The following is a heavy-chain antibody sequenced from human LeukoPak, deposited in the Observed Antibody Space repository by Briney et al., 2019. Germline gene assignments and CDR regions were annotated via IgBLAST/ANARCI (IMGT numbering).Heavy chain of an antibody. D-gene: IGHD1-26*01. CDR3: ARDRWEQSTNWFDP. Sequence: SGGSLRLSCAASGCTFSSYSMNWVRQAPGKGLEWVSSISSSSSYIYYADSVKGRFTISRDNAKNSLYLQMNSLRAEDTAVYYCARDRWEQSTNWFDPWGQGTLVTVSS. CDR2: ISSSSSYI. J-gene: IGHJ5*02. V-gene: IGHV3-21*01. CDR1: GCTFSSYS.